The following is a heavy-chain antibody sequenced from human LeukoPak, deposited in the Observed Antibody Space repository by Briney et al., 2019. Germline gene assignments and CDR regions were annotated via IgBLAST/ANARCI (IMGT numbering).Heavy chain of an antibody. CDR1: GGSFSGYY. CDR3: ARGSDIVVVPAAPFDY. Sequence: SETLSLTCAVYGGSFSGYYWSWIRQPPGKGLEWIGEINHSGSTNYNPSIKSRVTISVDTSKNQFSLKLSSVTAADTAVYYCARGSDIVVVPAAPFDYWGQGTLVTVSS. D-gene: IGHD2-2*01. V-gene: IGHV4-34*01. J-gene: IGHJ4*02. CDR2: INHSGST.